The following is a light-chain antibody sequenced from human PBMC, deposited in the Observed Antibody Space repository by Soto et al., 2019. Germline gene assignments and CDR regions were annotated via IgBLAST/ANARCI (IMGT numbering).Light chain of an antibody. Sequence: DIVMTQSPDSLAVSLGERATINCKSSQSVLYSSNNKNYLAWYQQKPGQPPKLLIYWASSRESGVPDRFSGSGSGTDFPLTISSLQAEDVAVYYCQQYSSTPLTFGGGTKVEIK. CDR1: QSVLYSSNNKNY. CDR3: QQYSSTPLT. V-gene: IGKV4-1*01. J-gene: IGKJ4*01. CDR2: WAS.